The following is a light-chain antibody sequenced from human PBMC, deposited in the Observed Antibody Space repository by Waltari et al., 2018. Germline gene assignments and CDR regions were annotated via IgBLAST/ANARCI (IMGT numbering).Light chain of an antibody. CDR2: GVS. V-gene: IGKV2-30*01. Sequence: EVVMTQSPLSLPVTPGQSASISCRSSQRLADIAGDTRLSGCYQRPSQSPRRLIHGVSNRASGVPDRFSGSGSGTEFTLKISRVEAEDVGVYYCMQTTHWPHNFGQGTKLEIK. CDR1: QRLADIAGDTR. J-gene: IGKJ2*01. CDR3: MQTTHWPHN.